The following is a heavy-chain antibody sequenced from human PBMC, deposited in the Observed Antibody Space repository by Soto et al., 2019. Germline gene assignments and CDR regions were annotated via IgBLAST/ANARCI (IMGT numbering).Heavy chain of an antibody. CDR1: GFTFSNAW. V-gene: IGHV3-15*01. Sequence: LRLSCAASGFTFSNAWMSWVRQAPGKGLEWVGRIKSKTDGGTTDYAAPVKGRFTISRDDSKNTLYLQMNSLKTEDTAVYYCTTYDILTGYYIPHPFDYWGQGTLVTVSS. J-gene: IGHJ4*02. CDR3: TTYDILTGYYIPHPFDY. D-gene: IGHD3-9*01. CDR2: IKSKTDGGTT.